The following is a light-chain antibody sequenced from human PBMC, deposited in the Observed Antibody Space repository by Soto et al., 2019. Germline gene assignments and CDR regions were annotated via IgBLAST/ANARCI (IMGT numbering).Light chain of an antibody. Sequence: QSALTQPASVSGSPGQSVTISCTGSNSDVGGYDFVSWYQHHPGKAPKLILYEVTKRPSGVSNRCSGSKSGNTASLTISGLQADDDADYYCSSHTSTITLEVIFGGGTTLTVL. CDR1: NSDVGGYDF. V-gene: IGLV2-14*01. CDR2: EVT. J-gene: IGLJ2*01. CDR3: SSHTSTITLEVI.